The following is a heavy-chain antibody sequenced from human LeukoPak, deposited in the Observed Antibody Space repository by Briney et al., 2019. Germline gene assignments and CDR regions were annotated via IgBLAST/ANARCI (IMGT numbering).Heavy chain of an antibody. V-gene: IGHV3-21*01. Sequence: PGGSLRLSCAASGFTFNIYSMNWVRQAPGKGLGWVSSISSTSSHKYYADSVKGRFTVSRDNAKNSLYLQMTSLRAEDTAVYYCAREFADSWGQGTLVIVSS. CDR1: GFTFNIYS. CDR2: ISSTSSHK. J-gene: IGHJ4*02. CDR3: AREFADS.